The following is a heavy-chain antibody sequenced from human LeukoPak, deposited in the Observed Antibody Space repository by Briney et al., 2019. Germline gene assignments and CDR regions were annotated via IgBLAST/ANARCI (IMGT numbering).Heavy chain of an antibody. CDR1: GGTFSSHA. Sequence: ASVKVSCKASGGTFSSHAISWVRQAPGQGLEWMGGINPIFHTPTYGKKFQGRLTITKDESMSTASMDLSSLISDDTAVYYCARGRTTGEFDYWGQGTLVTVSS. J-gene: IGHJ4*02. V-gene: IGHV1-69*05. CDR3: ARGRTTGEFDY. D-gene: IGHD4-11*01. CDR2: INPIFHTP.